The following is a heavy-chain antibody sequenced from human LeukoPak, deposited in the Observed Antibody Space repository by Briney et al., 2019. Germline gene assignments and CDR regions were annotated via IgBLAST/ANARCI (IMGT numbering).Heavy chain of an antibody. D-gene: IGHD2-2*01. Sequence: GGSLRLSCAASGFTFSDYYMSWIRQAPGKGLEWVSYISSSGSTIYYADSVKGRFTISRDNAKNSLYLQMNSLRAEDTAVYYCARSLLGYCSSTSCPDAFDIWGQGTMVTVSS. V-gene: IGHV3-11*04. J-gene: IGHJ3*02. CDR2: ISSSGSTI. CDR3: ARSLLGYCSSTSCPDAFDI. CDR1: GFTFSDYY.